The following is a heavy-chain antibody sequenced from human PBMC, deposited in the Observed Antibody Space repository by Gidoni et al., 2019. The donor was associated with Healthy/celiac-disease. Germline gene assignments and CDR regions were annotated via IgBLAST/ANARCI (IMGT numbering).Heavy chain of an antibody. Sequence: EVQLVESGGDLVQHGGSLRTSWAPSGFPFSRDWMQAVRQAPGKWLGWVSRINSDGSSTSYADSVKGRFTISRDNAKNRLYLQMNSLRAEETAVYYCAREGAYYDFWSGGGVYYYYGMDVWGQGTTVTVSS. CDR3: AREGAYYDFWSGGGVYYYYGMDV. J-gene: IGHJ6*02. V-gene: IGHV3-74*01. CDR1: GFPFSRDW. CDR2: INSDGSST. D-gene: IGHD3-3*01.